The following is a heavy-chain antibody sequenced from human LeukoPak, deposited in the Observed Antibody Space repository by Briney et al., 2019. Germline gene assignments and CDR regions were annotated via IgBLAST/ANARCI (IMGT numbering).Heavy chain of an antibody. CDR2: ISSSSSYI. CDR1: GFTFSSYG. J-gene: IGHJ4*02. D-gene: IGHD6-13*01. V-gene: IGHV3-21*01. Sequence: PGGSLRLSCAASGFTFSSYGMHWVRQAPGKGLEWVSSISSSSSYIYYADSVKGRFTISRDNAKNSLYLQMNSLRAEDTAVYYCARDSIAAAGTGDYWGQGTLVTVSS. CDR3: ARDSIAAAGTGDY.